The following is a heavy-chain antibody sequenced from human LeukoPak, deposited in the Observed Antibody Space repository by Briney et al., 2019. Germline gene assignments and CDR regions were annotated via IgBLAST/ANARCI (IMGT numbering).Heavy chain of an antibody. CDR3: ARDRYSSSSFYFDY. CDR2: IYTSGST. J-gene: IGHJ4*02. Sequence: SQTLSLTCTVSGGSISSGSYYWSWIRQPAGKGLEWIGRIYTSGSTNYNPSLKSRVTISVDTSKNQFSLKLSSVTAADTAVYYCARDRYSSSSFYFDYWGQGALVTVSS. V-gene: IGHV4-61*02. CDR1: GGSISSGSYY. D-gene: IGHD6-13*01.